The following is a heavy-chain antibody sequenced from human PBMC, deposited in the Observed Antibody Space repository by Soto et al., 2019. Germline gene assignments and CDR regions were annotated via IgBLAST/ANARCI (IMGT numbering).Heavy chain of an antibody. CDR2: VSGSGRST. J-gene: IGHJ4*02. Sequence: EVQLLESGGGLVQPGGSLRLSCAASGFTFSSYAMDWVRQSSGKGLEWVSYVSGSGRSTYYADSVKGRFTISRDNSTNMVFLQMSSLRAEDTAVYYCARDLGDQYDFWSDYPAAVDFWGQGTQVTVSS. CDR1: GFTFSSYA. D-gene: IGHD3-3*01. CDR3: ARDLGDQYDFWSDYPAAVDF. V-gene: IGHV3-23*01.